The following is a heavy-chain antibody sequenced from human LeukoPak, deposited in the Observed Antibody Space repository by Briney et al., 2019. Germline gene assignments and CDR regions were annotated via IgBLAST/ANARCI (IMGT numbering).Heavy chain of an antibody. CDR2: INAGNGDT. J-gene: IGHJ6*02. CDR3: ARDRVYYYDSSGYYPPFNYYYGMDV. Sequence: ASVKVSCKASGYTFTSYAMHWVRQAPGQRLEWMGWINAGNGDTKYSQKFQGRVTITRDTSASTAYMELSSLRSEDTAVYYCARDRVYYYDSSGYYPPFNYYYGMDVWGQGTTVTVSS. CDR1: GYTFTSYA. D-gene: IGHD3-22*01. V-gene: IGHV1-3*01.